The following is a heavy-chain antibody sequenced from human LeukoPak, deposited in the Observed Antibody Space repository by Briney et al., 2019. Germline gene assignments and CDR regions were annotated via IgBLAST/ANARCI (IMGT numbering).Heavy chain of an antibody. CDR2: IFYSGST. J-gene: IGHJ6*03. D-gene: IGHD2-15*01. V-gene: IGHV4-59*01. CDR3: ARALRGYYYYMDV. CDR1: SGSISGYY. Sequence: SETLSLTCSVSSGSISGYYWNWIRQPPGKGLEWIGQIFYSGSTTYNPSLKSPVTISVDTSKNQFSLKVRSVTAADTAVYYCARALRGYYYYMDVWGKGTTVTVSS.